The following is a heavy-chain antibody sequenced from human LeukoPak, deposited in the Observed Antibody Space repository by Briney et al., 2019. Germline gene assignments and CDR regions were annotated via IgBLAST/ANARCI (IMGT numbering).Heavy chain of an antibody. D-gene: IGHD6-19*01. V-gene: IGHV3-48*03. CDR1: GFTFSSYE. CDR2: ISSSGSTI. CDR3: ARVRWLVQNDY. J-gene: IGHJ4*02. Sequence: PGGSLRLSCAASGFTFSSYEMNWVRQAPGKGLEWVSYISSSGSTIYYADSVKGRFTISRDNAKNSLYLQMNSLRVEDTAVYYCARVRWLVQNDYWGQGTLVTVSS.